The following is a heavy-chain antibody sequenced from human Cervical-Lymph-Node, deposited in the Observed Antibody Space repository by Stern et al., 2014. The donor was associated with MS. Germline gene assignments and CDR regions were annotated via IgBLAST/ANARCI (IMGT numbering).Heavy chain of an antibody. CDR2: VWYDGSNP. J-gene: IGHJ4*02. CDR1: GFSFSRYA. D-gene: IGHD6-13*01. Sequence: QMQLVESGAEVVRPGGSLKISCKGSGFSFSRYAMHWVRQVPGKGLEWVALVWYDGSNPYYADSVTGRFPISRDNFKNTLYLQMNSLRAEDTAVYYCASAYSSSHYYFDYWGQGTLVTVSS. V-gene: IGHV3-33*01. CDR3: ASAYSSSHYYFDY.